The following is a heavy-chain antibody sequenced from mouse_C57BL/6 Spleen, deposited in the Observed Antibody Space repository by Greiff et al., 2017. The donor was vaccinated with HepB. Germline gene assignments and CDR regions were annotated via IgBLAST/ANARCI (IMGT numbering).Heavy chain of an antibody. J-gene: IGHJ4*01. D-gene: IGHD3-2*02. CDR2: INPSSGYT. V-gene: IGHV1-7*01. CDR3: ASPTAQGYYYAMDY. Sequence: QVQLKESGAELAKPGASVKLSCKASGYTFTSYWMHWVKQRPGQGLEWIGYINPSSGYTKYKQKFKDKATLTADKSSSTAYMQLSSLTYEDSAVYYCASPTAQGYYYAMDYWGQGTSVTVSS. CDR1: GYTFTSYW.